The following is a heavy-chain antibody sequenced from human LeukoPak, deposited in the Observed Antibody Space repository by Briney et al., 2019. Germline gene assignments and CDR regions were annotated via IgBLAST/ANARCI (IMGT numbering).Heavy chain of an antibody. CDR2: INTNTGNP. CDR3: VTRDGVSSGFFNLDY. V-gene: IGHV7-4-1*02. Sequence: ASVKVSCKASGYTFTHYAMNWVRQAPGQGLEWMGWINTNTGNPTYAQGFTGRFVFSLDTSVSTAYLQISSLKAEDTAVYYCVTRDGVSSGFFNLDYWGQGTLVAVSS. J-gene: IGHJ4*02. CDR1: GYTFTHYA. D-gene: IGHD3-22*01.